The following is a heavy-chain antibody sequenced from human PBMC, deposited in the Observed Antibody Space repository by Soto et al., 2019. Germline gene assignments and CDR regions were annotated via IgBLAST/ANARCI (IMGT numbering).Heavy chain of an antibody. Sequence: EVQLVESGGGLVQPGESLRLSCAASGFTFDYYWMHWVRQAPGKGLVCVSRVHSDGTTTTYADSVKGRFTISRDNARNTVSLQMSRLRAEDTAIYYCARGDRGGFDLWGHGTVVTVSS. D-gene: IGHD3-10*01. CDR1: GFTFDYYW. CDR2: VHSDGTTT. V-gene: IGHV3-74*01. CDR3: ARGDRGGFDL. J-gene: IGHJ3*01.